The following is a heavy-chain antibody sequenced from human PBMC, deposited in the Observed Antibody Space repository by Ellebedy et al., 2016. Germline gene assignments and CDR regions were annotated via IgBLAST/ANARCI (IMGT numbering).Heavy chain of an antibody. CDR2: ISAYNGNT. Sequence: ASVKVSCXASGYTFTSYGISWVRQAPGQGLEWMGWISAYNGNTNYAQKLQGRVTMTRDTSTSTVYMELSSLRSEDTAVYYCARDRPIAAAGTRWFDPWGQGTLVTVSS. V-gene: IGHV1-18*01. CDR3: ARDRPIAAAGTRWFDP. J-gene: IGHJ5*02. D-gene: IGHD6-13*01. CDR1: GYTFTSYG.